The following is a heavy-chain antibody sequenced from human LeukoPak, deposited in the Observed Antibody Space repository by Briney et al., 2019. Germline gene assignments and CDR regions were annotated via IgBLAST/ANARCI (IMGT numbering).Heavy chain of an antibody. CDR1: GGSITNYY. V-gene: IGHV4-4*07. CDR3: ARVLDYDILTGYSGLGAFDI. CDR2: INTSGDT. Sequence: PSETLSLTCTVSGGSITNYYWSWIRQSAGKGLEWIGRINTSGDTSYNPSIRSRVTMSVDTSKNQFSLKLSSVTAADTAVYYCARVLDYDILTGYSGLGAFDIWGQGTMVTVSS. D-gene: IGHD3-9*01. J-gene: IGHJ3*02.